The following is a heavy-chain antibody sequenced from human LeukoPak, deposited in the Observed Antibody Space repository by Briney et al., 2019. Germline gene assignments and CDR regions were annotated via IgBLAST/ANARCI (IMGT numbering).Heavy chain of an antibody. V-gene: IGHV4-61*01. CDR3: ARGRDTVSTPFDY. CDR2: IYNRGNT. J-gene: IGHJ4*02. D-gene: IGHD2-15*01. Sequence: SETLSLTCTVSGDSISSGSILTYYWTWIRQPPGKGLEWIGYIYNRGNTNYNPSLESRVTISVDTSKNQFSLKVNSVTAADTAVYYCARGRDTVSTPFDYWGQGTLVTVSS. CDR1: GDSISSGSILTYY.